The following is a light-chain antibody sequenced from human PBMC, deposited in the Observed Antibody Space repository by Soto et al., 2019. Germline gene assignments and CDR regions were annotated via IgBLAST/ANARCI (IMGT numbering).Light chain of an antibody. V-gene: IGKV1-5*03. CDR2: QAS. Sequence: DIQMTQSPSTLSASVGDRVTITCRASQSISYWLAWYQQKPGKAPTVLIYQASILESGVPSRFSGSGSGTEFTLTISSRQPDDFATYYCQQYSSYSITFGGGTKVEIK. CDR3: QQYSSYSIT. CDR1: QSISYW. J-gene: IGKJ4*01.